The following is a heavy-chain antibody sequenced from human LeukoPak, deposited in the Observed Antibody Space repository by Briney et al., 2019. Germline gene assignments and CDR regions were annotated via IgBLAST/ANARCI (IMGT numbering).Heavy chain of an antibody. Sequence: SETLSLTCAVSGGSISSGGYSWSWIRQPPGKGLEWIGYIYHSGSTYYNPSLKSRVTISVDRSKNRFSLKLSSVTAADTAVYYCARRQYSGYVDYWGQGTLVTVSS. CDR2: IYHSGST. V-gene: IGHV4-30-2*01. D-gene: IGHD5-12*01. CDR1: GGSISSGGYS. CDR3: ARRQYSGYVDY. J-gene: IGHJ4*02.